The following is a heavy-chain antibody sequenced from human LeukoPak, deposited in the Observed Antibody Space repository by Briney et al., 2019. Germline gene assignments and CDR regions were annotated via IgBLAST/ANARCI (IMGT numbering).Heavy chain of an antibody. CDR1: GYTFSSYY. V-gene: IGHV1-46*01. J-gene: IGHJ4*02. CDR3: AREIPHSFYFDY. Sequence: GASVKVSCKASGYTFSSYYIHWVRQAPGQGLEWMGIINPSGGSAKYAEKFQGRVTMTRDTSTSTGSMELSGLRSEDTAVYYCAREIPHSFYFDYWGQGTLVTVSS. CDR2: INPSGGSA. D-gene: IGHD3-16*02.